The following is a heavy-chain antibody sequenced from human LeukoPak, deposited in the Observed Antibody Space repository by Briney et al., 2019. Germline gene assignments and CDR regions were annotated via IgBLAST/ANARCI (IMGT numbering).Heavy chain of an antibody. J-gene: IGHJ5*02. CDR2: ISGYNGNT. D-gene: IGHD3-9*01. CDR1: GYSFISYG. V-gene: IGHV1-18*01. CDR3: ARDGEYYDILTGYLTRFDP. Sequence: ASVKVSCKASGYSFISYGISWVRQAPGQGLEWMGWISGYNGNTKYAQKFQGRVTMTTDTSTSTAYMELRSLRSDDTAVYYCARDGEYYDILTGYLTRFDPWGQGTLVTVSS.